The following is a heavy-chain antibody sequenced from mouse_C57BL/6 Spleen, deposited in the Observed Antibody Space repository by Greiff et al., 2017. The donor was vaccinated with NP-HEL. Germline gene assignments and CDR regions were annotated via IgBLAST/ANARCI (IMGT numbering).Heavy chain of an antibody. CDR1: GFTFSSYA. CDR3: AREGPIYDGYYEGYFDV. D-gene: IGHD2-3*01. V-gene: IGHV5-4*01. Sequence: EVKLVESGGGLVKPGGSLKLSCAASGFTFSSYAMSWVRQTPEKRLEWVATISDGGSYTYYPDNVKGRFTISRDNAKNNLYLQMSHLKSEDTAMYYCAREGPIYDGYYEGYFDVWGTGTTVTVSA. J-gene: IGHJ1*03. CDR2: ISDGGSYT.